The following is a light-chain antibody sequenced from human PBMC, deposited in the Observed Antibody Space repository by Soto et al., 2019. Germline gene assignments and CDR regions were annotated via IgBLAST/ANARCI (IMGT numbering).Light chain of an antibody. CDR3: QQYGTSPIT. V-gene: IGKV3-20*01. CDR2: GAS. CDR1: QSVTSTY. J-gene: IGKJ5*01. Sequence: EIVLTQSPGTLSLSPGERATLSCRASQSVTSTYLAWYQQKPGQAPRLLIYGASSRATDIPDRFSGSGSGTDFTLTISRLEPEDFAVYYCQQYGTSPITFGQGTRLEIK.